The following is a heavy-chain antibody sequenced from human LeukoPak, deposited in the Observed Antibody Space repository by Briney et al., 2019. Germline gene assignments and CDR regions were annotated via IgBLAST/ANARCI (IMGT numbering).Heavy chain of an antibody. CDR1: GGSISSYY. V-gene: IGHV4-59*01. J-gene: IGHJ3*02. CDR3: ARLRGSSLDAFDI. Sequence: PSETLSLTCTVSGGSISSYYWSWIRLPPGKGLEWIGYIYYSGSTNYNPSLKSRVTISVDTSKNQFSLKLSSVTAADTAVYYCARLRGSSLDAFDIWGQGTMVTVSS. CDR2: IYYSGST. D-gene: IGHD6-13*01.